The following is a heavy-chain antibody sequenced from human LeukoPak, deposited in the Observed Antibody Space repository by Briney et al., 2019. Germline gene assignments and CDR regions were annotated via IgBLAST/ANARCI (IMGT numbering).Heavy chain of an antibody. CDR3: ARQLRYFDWLLTAMDV. V-gene: IGHV1-18*01. D-gene: IGHD3-9*01. CDR2: ISAYNGNT. J-gene: IGHJ6*03. Sequence: ASVKVSCKTSGYTFTSYGISWVRQAPGQGLEWMGWISAYNGNTNYAQKLQGRVTMTTDTSTNTAYMELRSLRSDDTAVYYCARQLRYFDWLLTAMDVWGKGTTVTVSS. CDR1: GYTFTSYG.